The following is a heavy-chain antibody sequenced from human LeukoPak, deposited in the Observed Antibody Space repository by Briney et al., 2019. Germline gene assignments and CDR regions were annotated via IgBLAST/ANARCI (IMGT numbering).Heavy chain of an antibody. CDR1: EFTFDDYA. CDR3: VKDRKSRDLDSLDI. J-gene: IGHJ3*02. D-gene: IGHD5-24*01. CDR2: ISWDSTSV. Sequence: GGSLRLSCTVSEFTFDDYAMHWVRQAPGKGLEWVSGISWDSTSVDYADSVKGRFTISRDNAKNSLYLQMNSLRTEDTAVYYCVKDRKSRDLDSLDIWGQGTMATVSS. V-gene: IGHV3-9*01.